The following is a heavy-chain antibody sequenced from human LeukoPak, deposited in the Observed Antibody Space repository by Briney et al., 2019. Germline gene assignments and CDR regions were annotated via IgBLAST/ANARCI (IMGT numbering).Heavy chain of an antibody. CDR3: AKVGRGDYVWGSYSFDY. V-gene: IGHV4-59*01. D-gene: IGHD3-16*01. CDR1: GGSISDYH. Sequence: SETLSLTCTVSGGSISDYHWSWIRQPPGKGLEWIGYISNSGSTNYNPSLKSRVTISVGTSKNQFSLKLSSVTAADTAVYYCAKVGRGDYVWGSYSFDYWGQGTLVTVSS. J-gene: IGHJ4*02. CDR2: ISNSGST.